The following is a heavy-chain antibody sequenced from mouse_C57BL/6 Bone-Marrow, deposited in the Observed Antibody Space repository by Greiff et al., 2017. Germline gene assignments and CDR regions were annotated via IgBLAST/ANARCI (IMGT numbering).Heavy chain of an antibody. Sequence: QVQLQQSGPELVKPGASVKISCKASGYAFSSSWMNWVKQRPGKGLEWIGRIYPGDGDTNYNGKFKGKATLTADKSSSTAYMQLSSLTSEGSAVYFCAIVVPYCYGSRGWYFDVWGTGTTVTVSS. CDR1: GYAFSSSW. D-gene: IGHD1-1*01. J-gene: IGHJ1*03. V-gene: IGHV1-82*01. CDR3: AIVVPYCYGSRGWYFDV. CDR2: IYPGDGDT.